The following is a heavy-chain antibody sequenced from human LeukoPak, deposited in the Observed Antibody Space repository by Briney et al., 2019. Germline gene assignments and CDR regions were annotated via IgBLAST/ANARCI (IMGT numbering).Heavy chain of an antibody. CDR2: MNPNSGNT. V-gene: IGHV1-8*01. CDR1: GYTFTSYD. Sequence: ASVKVSCKASGYTFTSYDINWVRQATGQGLEWMGWMNPNSGNTGYAQKFQGRVTMTRNTSISTAYMELSSLRSEDTAVYYCARGETGLSWANYYYYYGMGVWGQGTTVTVSS. D-gene: IGHD6-13*01. J-gene: IGHJ6*02. CDR3: ARGETGLSWANYYYYYGMGV.